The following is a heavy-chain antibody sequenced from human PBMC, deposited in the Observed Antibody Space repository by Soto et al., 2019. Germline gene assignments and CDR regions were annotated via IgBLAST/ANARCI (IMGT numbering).Heavy chain of an antibody. CDR2: ISSNGGST. Sequence: SGGSLRLSCSASGFTFSSYAMHWVRQAPGKGLEYVSAISSNGGSTYYADSVKGRFTISRDNSKNTLYLQMSSLRAEDTAVYYCVKDRYYDSSGYYAWGYFDYWGQGTLVTVSS. D-gene: IGHD3-22*01. V-gene: IGHV3-64D*06. J-gene: IGHJ4*02. CDR3: VKDRYYDSSGYYAWGYFDY. CDR1: GFTFSSYA.